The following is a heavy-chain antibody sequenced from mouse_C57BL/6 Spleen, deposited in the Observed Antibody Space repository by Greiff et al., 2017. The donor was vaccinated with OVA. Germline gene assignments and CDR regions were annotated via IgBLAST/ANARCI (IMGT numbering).Heavy chain of an antibody. J-gene: IGHJ3*01. CDR3: TRDREVYDYDGGFAY. D-gene: IGHD2-4*01. CDR2: ISSGGDYI. CDR1: GFTFSSYA. Sequence: DVQLVESGEGLVKPGGSLKLSCAASGFTFSSYAMSWVRQTPEKRLEWVAYISSGGDYIYYADTVKGRFTISRDNARNTLYLQMSSLKSEDTAMYYCTRDREVYDYDGGFAYWGQGTLVTVSA. V-gene: IGHV5-9-1*02.